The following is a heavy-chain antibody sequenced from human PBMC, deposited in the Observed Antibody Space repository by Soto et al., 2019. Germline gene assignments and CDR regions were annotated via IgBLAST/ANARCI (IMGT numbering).Heavy chain of an antibody. Sequence: QVQFLQSVAEVKNPGASVKVSCKASGYTFTSYDINWVRQATGQGLEYLGWMNHNSCNTAYVQKFQGRVTMTWDTSITTDYMELSSLRSQDSAVYLCARGIKYGAYSRWFNHWGQGTLITV. J-gene: IGHJ5*02. CDR3: ARGIKYGAYSRWFNH. V-gene: IGHV1-8*01. CDR1: GYTFTSYD. D-gene: IGHD4-17*01. CDR2: MNHNSCNT.